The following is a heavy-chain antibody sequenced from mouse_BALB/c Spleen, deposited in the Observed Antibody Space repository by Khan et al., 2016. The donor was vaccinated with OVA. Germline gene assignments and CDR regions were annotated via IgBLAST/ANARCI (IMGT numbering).Heavy chain of an antibody. Sequence: EVQLQESGPGLVNPSQSLSLTCTVTGYSITSDYAWNWIRQFPGNKLEWMGYINYSGSTNYNPALKSRISITRDTSKNQFFLQLNSVTTEDTATYYCARDDSRYNYAMDYWGQGTSVTVSS. V-gene: IGHV3-2*02. J-gene: IGHJ4*01. CDR1: GYSITSDYA. CDR3: ARDDSRYNYAMDY. CDR2: INYSGST. D-gene: IGHD2-4*01.